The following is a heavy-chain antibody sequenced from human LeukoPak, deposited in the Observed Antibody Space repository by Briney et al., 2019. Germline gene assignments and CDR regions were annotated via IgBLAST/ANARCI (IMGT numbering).Heavy chain of an antibody. CDR1: GGSISSYY. D-gene: IGHD4-23*01. J-gene: IGHJ4*02. V-gene: IGHV4-34*01. CDR2: ITHSGST. CDR3: ARAYGAKYSSDS. Sequence: PSETLSLTCTVSGGSISSYYWSWIRQPPGKGLEWIGEITHSGSTNYNPSLKSRVTLSVDTSKNQFSLKVNSVTAADTGVYYYCARAYGAKYSSDSWGQGTLVTVSS.